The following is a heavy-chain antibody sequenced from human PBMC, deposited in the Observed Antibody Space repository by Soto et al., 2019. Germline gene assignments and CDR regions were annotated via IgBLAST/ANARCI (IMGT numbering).Heavy chain of an antibody. Sequence: SETLSLTCAVYGGSFSGYYWSWIRQPPGKGLEWIGEINHSGSTNYNPSLKSRVTISVDTSKNQFSLKLSSVTAADTAVYYCARGDRRYFDWLLPQGGGFGYWGQGTLVTVSS. CDR1: GGSFSGYY. CDR3: ARGDRRYFDWLLPQGGGFGY. D-gene: IGHD3-9*01. CDR2: INHSGST. V-gene: IGHV4-34*01. J-gene: IGHJ4*02.